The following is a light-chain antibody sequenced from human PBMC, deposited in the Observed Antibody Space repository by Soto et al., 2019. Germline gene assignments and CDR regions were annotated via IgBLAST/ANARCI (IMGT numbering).Light chain of an antibody. CDR1: SSDVGSYNL. Sequence: QSVLTQPASVFGSPGQSITISCPGTSSDVGSYNLVSWYQQHPGKAPKLMIYEGSKRPSGVSNRFSGSKSGNTASLTISGLQAEDEADYYCCSYAGSSTLNVVFGGGTKVTV. V-gene: IGLV2-23*01. CDR2: EGS. J-gene: IGLJ2*01. CDR3: CSYAGSSTLNVV.